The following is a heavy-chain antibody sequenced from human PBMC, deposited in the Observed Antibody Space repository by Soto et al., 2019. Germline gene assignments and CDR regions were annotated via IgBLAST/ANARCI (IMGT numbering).Heavy chain of an antibody. D-gene: IGHD3-16*01. Sequence: EVQLVESGGTLVQPGGSLRLSCVASGFMFSNYWMTWVRQAPGKGLEWVANIKHDGSEKQYVDSVKGRFTISRDNAKNSLYLHIDSLRADDTAVYFCTREPVVGLYAAFDTWGQGKMVTVSS. CDR3: TREPVVGLYAAFDT. CDR2: IKHDGSEK. CDR1: GFMFSNYW. V-gene: IGHV3-7*05. J-gene: IGHJ3*02.